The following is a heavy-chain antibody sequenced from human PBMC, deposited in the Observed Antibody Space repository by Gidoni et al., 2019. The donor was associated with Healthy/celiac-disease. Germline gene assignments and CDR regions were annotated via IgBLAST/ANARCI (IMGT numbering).Heavy chain of an antibody. Sequence: EVQLVESGGGLVKPGGSLRLSCAASGCTCSSYSMNWVRQAPGKGLEWFSSISSSSSYIYYADSVKGRFTISRDNAKNSLYLQMNSLSAEDTAVYYCASGYSGYGQFDYWGQGTLVTVSS. J-gene: IGHJ4*02. CDR2: ISSSSSYI. D-gene: IGHD5-12*01. CDR3: ASGYSGYGQFDY. CDR1: GCTCSSYS. V-gene: IGHV3-21*01.